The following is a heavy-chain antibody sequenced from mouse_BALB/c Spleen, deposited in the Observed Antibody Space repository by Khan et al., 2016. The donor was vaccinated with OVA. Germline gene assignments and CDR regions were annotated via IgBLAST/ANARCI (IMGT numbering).Heavy chain of an antibody. CDR1: GYTFSSYY. CDR3: TRRGTARATLCFAY. J-gene: IGHJ3*01. Sequence: QVQLQESGAELVKPGASVKLSCKASGYTFSSYYMYWLKQRPGQGLEWIGEINPSNGGTTSNEKLKSKATLTVDKSSSTAYIQLSSLTSENSAVYYCTRRGTARATLCFAYWGQVTLVTVSA. D-gene: IGHD3-1*01. V-gene: IGHV1S81*02. CDR2: INPSNGGT.